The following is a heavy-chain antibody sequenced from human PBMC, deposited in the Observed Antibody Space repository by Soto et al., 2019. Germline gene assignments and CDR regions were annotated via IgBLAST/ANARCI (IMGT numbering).Heavy chain of an antibody. D-gene: IGHD5-18*01. Sequence: GGSLRLSCAASGFTFSSYSMNWVRQAPGKGLEWVSYISSSSSTIYYADTVKGRFTISRDNAKNSLYLQMNSLRDEDTAVYYCASLGPRIQLWFGYFDYWGQGTLVTVSS. CDR2: ISSSSSTI. CDR3: ASLGPRIQLWFGYFDY. V-gene: IGHV3-48*02. CDR1: GFTFSSYS. J-gene: IGHJ4*02.